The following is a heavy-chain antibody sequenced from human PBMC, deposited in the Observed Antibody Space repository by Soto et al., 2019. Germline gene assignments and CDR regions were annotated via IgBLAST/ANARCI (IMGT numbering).Heavy chain of an antibody. V-gene: IGHV3-15*01. CDR1: GFTFSNAW. D-gene: IGHD3-9*01. Sequence: GGSLRLSCAASGFTFSNAWMSWVRQAPGKGLEWVGRIKGKTDGGTTDYAAPVKGRFTISRDDSKNTLYLQMNSLKTEDTAVYYCTTDQGYFDWLADYWGQGTLVTVS. CDR2: IKGKTDGGTT. CDR3: TTDQGYFDWLADY. J-gene: IGHJ4*02.